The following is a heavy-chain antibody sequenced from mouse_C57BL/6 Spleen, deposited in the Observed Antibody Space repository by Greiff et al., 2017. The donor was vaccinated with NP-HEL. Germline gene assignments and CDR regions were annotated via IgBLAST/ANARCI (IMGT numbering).Heavy chain of an antibody. D-gene: IGHD2-4*01. CDR2: IRNKANNNAT. Sequence: EVKVEESGGGLVHPGGSMKLSCAASGFTFSDAWMDWVRQSPEKGLEWVAEIRNKANNNATYYAESVKGRFTISRDNSKSSVYLQMNSLRAEDTGMYYCTRIDYVFWAMDYWGQGTSVTVSS. CDR3: TRIDYVFWAMDY. J-gene: IGHJ4*01. V-gene: IGHV6-6*01. CDR1: GFTFSDAW.